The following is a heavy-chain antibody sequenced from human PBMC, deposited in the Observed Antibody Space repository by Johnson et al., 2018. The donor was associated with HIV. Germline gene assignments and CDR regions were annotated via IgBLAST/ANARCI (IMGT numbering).Heavy chain of an antibody. V-gene: IGHV3-11*06. CDR1: GFIFSDYY. CDR2: ISGSGGRT. CDR3: AREVDGFDI. J-gene: IGHJ3*02. Sequence: QVRLVESGGGLVQPGGSLTLSCAASGFIFSDYYMSWIRQAPGKGLEWVSAISGSGGRTNYADSVKGRFTISRDNAKNTLYLHMNSLRAEDTAVYYCAREVDGFDIWGQGTMVTVSS.